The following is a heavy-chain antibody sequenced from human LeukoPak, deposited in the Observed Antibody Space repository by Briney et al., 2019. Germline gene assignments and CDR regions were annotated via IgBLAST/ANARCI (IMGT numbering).Heavy chain of an antibody. V-gene: IGHV4-61*02. Sequence: SETLSLTCTVSGGSISSGSYYWSWIRQPAGKGLEWIGRIYTSGSTNYNPSLKSRVTISVDTSKNQFSLKLSSVTAADTAVYYCARALQWYYGSGSYYGQPGYFDYWGQGTLVTVSS. CDR3: ARALQWYYGSGSYYGQPGYFDY. D-gene: IGHD3-10*01. CDR2: IYTSGST. J-gene: IGHJ4*02. CDR1: GGSISSGSYY.